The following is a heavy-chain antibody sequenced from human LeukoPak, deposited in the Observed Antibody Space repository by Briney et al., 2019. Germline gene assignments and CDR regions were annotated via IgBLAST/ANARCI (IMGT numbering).Heavy chain of an antibody. CDR3: ARVVRDGYNLEVDY. D-gene: IGHD5-24*01. Sequence: SETLSLTCTVSGGSISSSSYYWGWIRQPPGKGLEWIGSIYYSGSTYYNPPLKSRVTISVDTSKNQFSLKLSSVTAADTAVYYCARVVRDGYNLEVDYWGQGTLVTVSS. J-gene: IGHJ4*02. CDR2: IYYSGST. V-gene: IGHV4-39*07. CDR1: GGSISSSSYY.